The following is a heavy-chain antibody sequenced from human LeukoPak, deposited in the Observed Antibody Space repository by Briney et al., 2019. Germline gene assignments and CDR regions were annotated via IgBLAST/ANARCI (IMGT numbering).Heavy chain of an antibody. CDR1: GYTFTSYG. CDR2: ISAYNGNT. CDR3: ASHSTIFGVVIPYYYGMDV. J-gene: IGHJ6*02. Sequence: ASVKVSCKASGYTFTSYGISWVRQAPGQGLEWMGWISAYNGNTNYAQKLQGRVTMTTDTSTSTAYMELRSLRSDDTAVYYCASHSTIFGVVIPYYYGMDVWGQGTTVTVSS. V-gene: IGHV1-18*01. D-gene: IGHD3-3*01.